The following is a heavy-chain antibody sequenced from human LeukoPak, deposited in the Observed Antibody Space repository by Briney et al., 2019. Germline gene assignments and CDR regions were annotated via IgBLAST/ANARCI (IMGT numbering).Heavy chain of an antibody. CDR1: GGSISSYY. J-gene: IGHJ4*02. D-gene: IGHD3-10*01. CDR3: ARSPPNYYGSGSYYNVDYFDY. V-gene: IGHV4-59*01. CDR2: IYYSGST. Sequence: SETLSLTCTVSGGSISSYYWSWIRQPPGKGLEWIGYIYYSGSTNYNPSLKSRVTISVDTSKNQFSLKLSSVTAADTAVYYRARSPPNYYGSGSYYNVDYFDYWGQGTLVTVSS.